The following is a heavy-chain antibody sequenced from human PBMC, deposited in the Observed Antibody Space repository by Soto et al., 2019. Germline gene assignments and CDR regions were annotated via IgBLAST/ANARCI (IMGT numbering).Heavy chain of an antibody. Sequence: GGSLRLSCAASGFTFSSFWMSWVRQAPGKGLEWVANIKTDGSETHYVDSVKGRFTISRDNPKTSLFLQMNSLRVEDTAVYFCTSDRYPRFYHGSGSYPYYWGQGAPVTVSS. CDR2: IKTDGSET. V-gene: IGHV3-7*03. CDR3: TSDRYPRFYHGSGSYPYY. J-gene: IGHJ4*02. CDR1: GFTFSSFW. D-gene: IGHD3-10*01.